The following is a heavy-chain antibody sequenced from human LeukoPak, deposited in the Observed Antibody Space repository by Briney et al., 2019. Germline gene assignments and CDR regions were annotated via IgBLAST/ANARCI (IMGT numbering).Heavy chain of an antibody. CDR2: IYYSGST. CDR3: ARGVWFGELRSYYFDY. V-gene: IGHV4-59*01. Sequence: SETLSLTCTVSGGSISSYYWSWLRQPPGKGLEWLGYIYYSGSTNYNPSLKSRVTISVDTSKNQFSLKLSSVTAADTAVYYCARGVWFGELRSYYFDYWGQGTLVTVSS. J-gene: IGHJ4*02. D-gene: IGHD3-10*01. CDR1: GGSISSYY.